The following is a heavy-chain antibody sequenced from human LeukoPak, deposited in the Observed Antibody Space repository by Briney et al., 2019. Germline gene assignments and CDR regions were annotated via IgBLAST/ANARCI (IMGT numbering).Heavy chain of an antibody. D-gene: IGHD6-13*01. CDR2: INPNSGGT. J-gene: IGHJ4*02. CDR3: ARGYLAATGNDY. Sequence: ASVKVSCKASGYTFTGYYMHWVRQAPGQGLEWMGWINPNSGGTNYAQKFQGRVTMTRDTSISTAYMELSRVRSDDTAVYYCARGYLAATGNDYWGQGTLVTVSS. V-gene: IGHV1-2*02. CDR1: GYTFTGYY.